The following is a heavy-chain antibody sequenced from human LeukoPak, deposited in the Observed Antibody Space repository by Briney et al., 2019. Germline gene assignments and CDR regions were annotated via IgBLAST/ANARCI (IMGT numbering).Heavy chain of an antibody. CDR3: AWRGPTVTDYYYMDV. D-gene: IGHD4-17*01. CDR2: ISGSGGST. V-gene: IGHV3-23*01. Sequence: GALRLSCAASGFTFSSYAMSWVRQAPGKGLEWVSAISGSGGSTYYADSVKGRFTISRDNSKNTLYLQMNSLRAEDTAVYYCAWRGPTVTDYYYMDVWGKGTTVTVSS. CDR1: GFTFSSYA. J-gene: IGHJ6*03.